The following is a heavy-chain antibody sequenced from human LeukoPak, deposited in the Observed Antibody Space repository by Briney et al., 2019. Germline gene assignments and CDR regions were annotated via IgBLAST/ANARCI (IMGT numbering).Heavy chain of an antibody. J-gene: IGHJ3*02. CDR3: AKDRPPYYYDSSNAFDI. CDR2: ISGSGGST. CDR1: GFTFSSYA. D-gene: IGHD3-22*01. V-gene: IGHV3-23*01. Sequence: GGSLRLSCAASGFTFSSYAMSWVRQAPGKGLEWVSAISGSGGSTYYADSVKGRFTISRDNSKNTLYLQMNSLRAEDTAVYYCAKDRPPYYYDSSNAFDIWGQGTMVTVSS.